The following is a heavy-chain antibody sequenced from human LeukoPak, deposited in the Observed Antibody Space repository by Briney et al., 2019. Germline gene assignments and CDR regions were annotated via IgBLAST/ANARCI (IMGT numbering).Heavy chain of an antibody. CDR1: GGTFSNYG. CDR3: ARGDDAFDF. CDR2: ISTDNGNT. J-gene: IGHJ3*01. V-gene: IGHV1-18*01. Sequence: ASVKVSCKASGGTFSNYGLIWVRQAPGQGLEWMGWISTDNGNTNSVQKLQGRVTLTMDTSTTTAYMELRSLRSDDTAVYYCARGDDAFDFWGQGTMVTVSS.